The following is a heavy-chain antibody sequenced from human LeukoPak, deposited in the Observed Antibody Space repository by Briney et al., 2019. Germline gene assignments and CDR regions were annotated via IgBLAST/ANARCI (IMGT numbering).Heavy chain of an antibody. Sequence: SETLSLTCTVSGGSISSYYWSWIRQPPGKGLEWIGSIYYSGSTYYNPSLKSRVTISVDTSKNQFSLKLSSVTAADTAVYYCARREKTGKFDPWGQGTLVTVSS. CDR2: IYYSGST. V-gene: IGHV4-39*01. CDR1: GGSISSYY. D-gene: IGHD1-1*01. J-gene: IGHJ5*02. CDR3: ARREKTGKFDP.